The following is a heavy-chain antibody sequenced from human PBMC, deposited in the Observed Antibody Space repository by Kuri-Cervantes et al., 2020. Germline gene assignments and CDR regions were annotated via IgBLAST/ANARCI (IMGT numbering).Heavy chain of an antibody. CDR3: ARSRTYSGYDYYFDY. CDR1: GGSISSSNW. Sequence: GSLRLSCAVSGGSISSSNWWSWVRQPPGKGLEWIGEIYHSGSTNYNPSLKSRVTISVDTSKNQFSLKLSSVTAADTAVYYCARSRTYSGYDYYFDYWGQGTLVTVSS. V-gene: IGHV4-4*02. CDR2: IYHSGST. D-gene: IGHD5-12*01. J-gene: IGHJ4*02.